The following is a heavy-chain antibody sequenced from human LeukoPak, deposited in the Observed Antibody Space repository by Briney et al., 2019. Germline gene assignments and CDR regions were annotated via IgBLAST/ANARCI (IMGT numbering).Heavy chain of an antibody. V-gene: IGHV4-39*01. D-gene: IGHD2-15*01. Sequence: PSETLSLTCTVSGGSISSSSYYWGWIRQPPGKGLEWIGSIYYSGRTYYNPSLKSRVTISVDTSKNQFSLKLSSVTAADTAVYYCASPTDCSGGSCYYGSSDYWGQGTLVTVSS. J-gene: IGHJ4*02. CDR1: GGSISSSSYY. CDR3: ASPTDCSGGSCYYGSSDY. CDR2: IYYSGRT.